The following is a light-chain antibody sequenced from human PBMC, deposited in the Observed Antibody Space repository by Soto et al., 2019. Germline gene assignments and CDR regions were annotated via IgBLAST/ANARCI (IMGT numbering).Light chain of an antibody. J-gene: IGLJ3*02. V-gene: IGLV3-21*02. CDR2: EGT. CDR1: NIGSKT. Sequence: SDELTQPPSVSVAPGPTARINCGGNNIGSKTVYWYQQKPGQAPLLVVYEGTDRPSGLPARVSGSSSGNTATLTITSVAAGDEADDEFQVWVSTTGHLVFGGGTKLTVL. CDR3: QVWVSTTGHLV.